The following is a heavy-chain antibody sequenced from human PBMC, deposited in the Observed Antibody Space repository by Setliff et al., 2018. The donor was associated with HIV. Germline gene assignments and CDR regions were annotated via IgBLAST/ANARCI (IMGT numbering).Heavy chain of an antibody. CDR2: INSDGSII. D-gene: IGHD3-10*01. CDR1: GFTFTDYI. CDR3: ARDRGYPDSFNI. Sequence: PGGSLRLSCAGSGFTFTDYIMHWVRQAPGKGLEWVSYINSDGSIITYGESVKGRFTISRDNAKNTLYLQMNSLRAEDTAVYYCARDRGYPDSFNIWGQGTVVTVSS. V-gene: IGHV3-74*01. J-gene: IGHJ3*02.